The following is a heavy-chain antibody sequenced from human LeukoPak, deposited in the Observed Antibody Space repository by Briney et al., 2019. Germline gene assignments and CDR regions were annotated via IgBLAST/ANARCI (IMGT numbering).Heavy chain of an antibody. CDR1: GYTFTGYY. J-gene: IGHJ4*02. V-gene: IGHV1-2*02. Sequence: ASVKVSCKASGYTFTGYYMHWVRQAPGQGLEWMGWSNPNSGGTNYAQKFQGRVTMTRDTSISTAYMELSRLRSDATAVYYCARDHTGYDSSGYYLESTFDYWGQGTLVTVSS. CDR2: SNPNSGGT. D-gene: IGHD3-22*01. CDR3: ARDHTGYDSSGYYLESTFDY.